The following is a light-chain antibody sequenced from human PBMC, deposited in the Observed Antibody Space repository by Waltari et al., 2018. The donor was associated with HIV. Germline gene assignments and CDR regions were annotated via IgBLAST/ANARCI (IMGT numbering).Light chain of an antibody. CDR3: CSYAGSSTHV. CDR2: EVS. V-gene: IGLV2-23*02. J-gene: IGLJ1*01. Sequence: LNQPASLSGFPGQSITISSTCTSSAVWNYSVRSSYQQHPGKAPKLMIYEVSKRPSGVSNSFSGSKSGNTASLTISGLQAEDEADYYCCSYAGSSTHVFGTGTKVTVL. CDR1: SSAVWNYSV.